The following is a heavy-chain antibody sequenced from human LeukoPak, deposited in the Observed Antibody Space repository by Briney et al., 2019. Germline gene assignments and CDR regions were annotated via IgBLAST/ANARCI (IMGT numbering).Heavy chain of an antibody. V-gene: IGHV4-4*08. CDR1: GGSISSYY. CDR2: IYSSGST. Sequence: SETLSLTCTVSGGSISSYYWSWIRQPPGKGLEWIGRIYSSGSTNYNPSLKSRVTISVDTSKKQFSLKLSSVTAADTAVYYCAREKIGYYDSSGRGWFDPWGQGTLVTVSS. CDR3: AREKIGYYDSSGRGWFDP. J-gene: IGHJ5*02. D-gene: IGHD3-22*01.